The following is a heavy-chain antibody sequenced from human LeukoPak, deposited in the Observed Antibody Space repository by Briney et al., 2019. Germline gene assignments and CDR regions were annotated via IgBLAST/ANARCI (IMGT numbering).Heavy chain of an antibody. D-gene: IGHD3-3*01. CDR1: GFTFSSYS. Sequence: GGSLRLSCAASGFTFSSYSMNWVRQAPGKGLEWVSYISSSSSTIYYADSVKGRFTISRDNAKNSLYLQMNSLRAEDTAVYYCARELRFLEWAPRVYWGQGTLVTVSS. CDR3: ARELRFLEWAPRVY. CDR2: ISSSSSTI. J-gene: IGHJ4*02. V-gene: IGHV3-48*01.